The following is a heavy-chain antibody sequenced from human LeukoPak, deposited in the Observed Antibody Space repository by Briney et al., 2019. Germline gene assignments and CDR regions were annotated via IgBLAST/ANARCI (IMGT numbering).Heavy chain of an antibody. CDR2: IYPGDSEI. CDR1: GYSFANHW. CDR3: ARHYGDYGDY. V-gene: IGHV5-51*01. J-gene: IGHJ4*02. D-gene: IGHD4-17*01. Sequence: GESLKISCKGSGYSFANHWIGWVRQMPGKGLEWMGIIYPGDSEIRYNPSFQGQVTISADKSISTAYLQWSSLKASDTAIYYCARHYGDYGDYWGQGTLVTVSS.